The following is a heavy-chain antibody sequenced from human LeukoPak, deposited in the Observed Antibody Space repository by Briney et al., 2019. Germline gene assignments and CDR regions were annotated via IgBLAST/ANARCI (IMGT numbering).Heavy chain of an antibody. D-gene: IGHD3-22*01. J-gene: IGHJ5*02. V-gene: IGHV4-34*01. CDR3: ARVGPYYYDSSGYRTRYNWFDP. CDR2: INHSGST. Sequence: SETLSLTCAVYGGSFSGYYWGWIRQPPGKGLEWIGEINHSGSTNYNPSLKSRVTISVDTSKNQFSLKLSSVTAADTAVYYCARVGPYYYDSSGYRTRYNWFDPWGQGTLVTVSS. CDR1: GGSFSGYY.